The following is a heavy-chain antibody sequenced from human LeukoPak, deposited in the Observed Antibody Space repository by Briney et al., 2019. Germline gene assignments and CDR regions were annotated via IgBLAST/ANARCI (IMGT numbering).Heavy chain of an antibody. CDR1: GFTFSNYW. Sequence: GGSLRLSCAASGFTFSNYWIHWVRQVPGKGLVWVSRINPAGNYRNYADSVEGRFTISRDNSKNTLYLQMNSLRAEDTAVYYCAKSHYDFWSGYYTEGLYFDYWGQGTLVTVSS. CDR3: AKSHYDFWSGYYTEGLYFDY. D-gene: IGHD3-3*01. CDR2: INPAGNYR. V-gene: IGHV3-74*01. J-gene: IGHJ4*02.